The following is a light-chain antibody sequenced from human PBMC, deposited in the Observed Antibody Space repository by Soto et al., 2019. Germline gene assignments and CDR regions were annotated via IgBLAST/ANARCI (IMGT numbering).Light chain of an antibody. V-gene: IGLV2-14*01. J-gene: IGLJ1*01. Sequence: QSALTLPASVSGSPGQSITISCTGTSSDVGGYNYVSWYQQHPGKAPKLMNYDVSNRPSGVSNRFSGSKTGNTASLTNSGLQAEDEADYYCSSYTSSSTLYVFGTGTKVTVL. CDR1: SSDVGGYNY. CDR2: DVS. CDR3: SSYTSSSTLYV.